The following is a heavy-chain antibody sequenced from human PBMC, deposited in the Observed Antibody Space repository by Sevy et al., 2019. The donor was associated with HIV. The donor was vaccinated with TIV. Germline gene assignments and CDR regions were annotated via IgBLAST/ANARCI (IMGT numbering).Heavy chain of an antibody. V-gene: IGHV3-23*01. Sequence: GESLRLSCAASGFTFRSYAMSWVRQAPGKGLEWVSAISSSGDSTYYADSVKGRFTISRDNSKNTLYLQMNSLRVEDTAIYYCAKDLTSIRDSSTWYDYWGQGTLVTVSS. CDR3: AKDLTSIRDSSTWYDY. D-gene: IGHD6-13*01. CDR2: ISSSGDST. CDR1: GFTFRSYA. J-gene: IGHJ4*02.